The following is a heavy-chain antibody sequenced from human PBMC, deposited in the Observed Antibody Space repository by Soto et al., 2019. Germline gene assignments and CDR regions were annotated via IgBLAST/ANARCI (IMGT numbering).Heavy chain of an antibody. J-gene: IGHJ6*02. D-gene: IGHD5-12*01. CDR2: IYYSGST. CDR1: GGSISSYY. CDR3: ARGVVATTIARYYYYYYGMDV. V-gene: IGHV4-59*01. Sequence: QVQLQESGPGLVKPSETLSLTCTVSGGSISSYYWSWIRQPPGKGLEWIGYIYYSGSTNYNPSLKSRVTISVYTSKNQYSLKLSSVTAADTAVYYCARGVVATTIARYYYYYYGMDVWGQGTTVTVSS.